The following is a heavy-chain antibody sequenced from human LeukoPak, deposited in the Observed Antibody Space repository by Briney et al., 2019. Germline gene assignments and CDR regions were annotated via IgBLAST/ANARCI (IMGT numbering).Heavy chain of an antibody. CDR3: VRDRFCVSTNCPYDC. CDR2: ISVSDDST. J-gene: IGHJ4*02. D-gene: IGHD2-2*01. V-gene: IGHV3-23*01. Sequence: SGGSLRLSCAASGFTSSDYTMNWVRQSPGKGLEWVSGISVSDDSTYYADSVKGRFTISRDKSNNMLHLQMNSLRAEDTAVYYCVRDRFCVSTNCPYDCRGQGTPVTVSS. CDR1: GFTSSDYT.